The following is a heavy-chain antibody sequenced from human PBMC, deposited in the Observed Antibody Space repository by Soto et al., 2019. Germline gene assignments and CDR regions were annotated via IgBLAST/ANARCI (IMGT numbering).Heavy chain of an antibody. V-gene: IGHV3-74*01. D-gene: IGHD6-19*01. CDR3: ARDRGWQPGY. J-gene: IGHJ4*02. CDR2: INGDGSST. Sequence: EVQLVESGGGLVQPGGSLRLSCAASGFTFRSYWMHWVRQAPGKGLVWVSRINGDGSSTNYADSVKGRFTISRDNAKNTLYLQMNSLRAEDTAVYYCARDRGWQPGYWGQGTLVTVSS. CDR1: GFTFRSYW.